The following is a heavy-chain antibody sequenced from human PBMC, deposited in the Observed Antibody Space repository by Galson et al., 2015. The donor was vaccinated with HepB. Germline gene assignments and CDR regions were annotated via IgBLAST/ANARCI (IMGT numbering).Heavy chain of an antibody. CDR3: ARDRGQAPTGHDILYYYYGMDV. J-gene: IGHJ6*02. D-gene: IGHD3-22*01. V-gene: IGHV3-30-3*01. CDR1: GFTFSSYA. CDR2: ISYDGSNK. Sequence: SLRLSCAASGFTFSSYAMHWVRQAPGKGLEWVAVISYDGSNKYYADSVKGRFTISRDNSKNTLYLQMNSLRAEDTAVYYCARDRGQAPTGHDILYYYYGMDVWGQGTTVTVSS.